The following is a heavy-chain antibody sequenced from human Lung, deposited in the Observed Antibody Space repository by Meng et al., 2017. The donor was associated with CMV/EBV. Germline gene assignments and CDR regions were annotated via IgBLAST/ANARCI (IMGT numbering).Heavy chain of an antibody. CDR1: GYTFTYYY. CDR2: INASGGNT. CDR3: ARGQRSTFGTGYGMDV. Sequence: SVKVSFXASGYTFTYYYIHWVRPAHGQGLEWMGIINASGGNTNYVQKFQGRVTRTRDTTTSTVYMELRSLRSEDTAVYYFARGQRSTFGTGYGMDVWGQGTTVTVSS. V-gene: IGHV1-46*01. J-gene: IGHJ6*02. D-gene: IGHD3-3*01.